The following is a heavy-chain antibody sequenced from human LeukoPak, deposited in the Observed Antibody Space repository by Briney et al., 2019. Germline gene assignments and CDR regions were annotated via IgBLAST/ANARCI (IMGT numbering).Heavy chain of an antibody. CDR3: AQPHSSGWYSIRNPFDY. Sequence: HPGGSLRLSCAASGFTFSSYSMNWVRQTPGKGLEWLSYISSSGRSIYYADSLKGRFTISRDNSKNTLYLQMNSLRAEDTAVYYCAQPHSSGWYSIRNPFDYWGQGTLVTVSS. J-gene: IGHJ4*02. CDR1: GFTFSSYS. CDR2: ISSSGRSI. V-gene: IGHV3-48*01. D-gene: IGHD6-19*01.